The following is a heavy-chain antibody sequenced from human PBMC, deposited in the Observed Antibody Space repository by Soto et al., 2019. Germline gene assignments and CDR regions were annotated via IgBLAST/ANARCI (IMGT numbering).Heavy chain of an antibody. V-gene: IGHV3-23*01. CDR1: GFTFSSYA. D-gene: IGHD3-9*01. J-gene: IGHJ1*01. CDR3: AKDVHYDIVTGIEYFDH. Sequence: EVQLLETGGGLVQPGESLKISCAVSGFTFSSYAMSWFRQAPGKGLEWVSGISGTGRVSNYAESVKGRFTNSRDNPKNTLSLEMKSLRAEDTAVYYCAKDVHYDIVTGIEYFDHWGQGTLVTVSS. CDR2: ISGTGRVS.